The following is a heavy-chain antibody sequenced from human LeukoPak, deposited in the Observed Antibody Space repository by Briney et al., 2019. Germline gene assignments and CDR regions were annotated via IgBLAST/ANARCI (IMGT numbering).Heavy chain of an antibody. CDR3: TTITMIREHEDY. Sequence: GGSLRLSCAASGFTLSTYWMSWVRQAPGKGLEWVGRIKSKTDGGTTDYAAPVKGRFTISRDDSRNTLSLQMNSLKTEDTAVYYCTTITMIREHEDYWGQGTLVTVSS. J-gene: IGHJ4*02. CDR1: GFTLSTYW. D-gene: IGHD3-10*01. CDR2: IKSKTDGGTT. V-gene: IGHV3-15*01.